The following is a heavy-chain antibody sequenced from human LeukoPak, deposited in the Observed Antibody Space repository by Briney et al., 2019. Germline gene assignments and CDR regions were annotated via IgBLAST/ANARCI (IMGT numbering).Heavy chain of an antibody. D-gene: IGHD3-10*01. V-gene: IGHV3-53*01. CDR1: GISVSGTF. CDR3: ARVVTFELDY. J-gene: IGHJ4*02. CDR2: MYSGGAT. Sequence: GGSLRLSCVASGISVSGTFMSWVRQAPGKGLEWVSTMYSGGATHYADSVKGRFSVSRDNFENTLYLQMDNLRVEDTAVYYCARVVTFELDYWGQGAPVLVSS.